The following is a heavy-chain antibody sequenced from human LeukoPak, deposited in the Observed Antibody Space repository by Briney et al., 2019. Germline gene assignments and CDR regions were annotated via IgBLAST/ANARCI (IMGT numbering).Heavy chain of an antibody. V-gene: IGHV4-59*02. CDR3: ARDNWNYGSSMDV. CDR2: IYYSGST. J-gene: IGHJ6*02. CDR1: GGSVSSYY. Sequence: SETLSPTCTVSGGSVSSYYWSWIRQPPGKGLEWIGYIYYSGSTNYNPSLKSRVTISVDTSKNQFSLKLSSVTAADTAVYHCARDNWNYGSSMDVWGQGTTVTVSS. D-gene: IGHD1-7*01.